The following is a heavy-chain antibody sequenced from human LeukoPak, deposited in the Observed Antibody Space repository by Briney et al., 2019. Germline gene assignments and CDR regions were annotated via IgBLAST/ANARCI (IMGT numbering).Heavy chain of an antibody. D-gene: IGHD2-2*01. Sequence: GGSLRLSCAASGFTFSSYAMSWVRQAPGKGLEWVSAISGSGGSTYYADSVKGRFTISRDNSKNTLYLQMNSLRAEDTAVYYCAREGYCSSTSCYLVNYWGQGTLVTVSS. V-gene: IGHV3-23*01. CDR1: GFTFSSYA. CDR3: AREGYCSSTSCYLVNY. J-gene: IGHJ4*02. CDR2: ISGSGGST.